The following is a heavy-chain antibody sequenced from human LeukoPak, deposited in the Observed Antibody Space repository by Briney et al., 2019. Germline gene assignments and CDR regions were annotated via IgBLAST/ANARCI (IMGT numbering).Heavy chain of an antibody. J-gene: IGHJ4*02. CDR1: GFTFSSYW. CDR3: ARDKIVGATHFDY. Sequence: GGSLRLSCAASGFTFSSYWMSWVRQAPGKGLEWVANIKQDGSEKYYVDSVKGRFTISRDNAKNSLYLQMNSLTAEDTGVYYCARDKIVGATHFDYWGQGTLVTVSS. CDR2: IKQDGSEK. D-gene: IGHD1-26*01. V-gene: IGHV3-7*01.